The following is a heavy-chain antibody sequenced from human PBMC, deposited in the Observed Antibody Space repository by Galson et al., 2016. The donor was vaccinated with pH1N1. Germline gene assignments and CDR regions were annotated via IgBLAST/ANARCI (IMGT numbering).Heavy chain of an antibody. CDR2: ISGNGGSP. D-gene: IGHD3-16*01. CDR1: EFLVSDRF. Sequence: SLRLSCAASEFLVSDRFMIWVRQAPGKGLEWVSVISGNGGSPFYADSVKGRFTISRDNSKNTLFLQMNSLRVEDTALYYCAKGGSPQTPNDAFDVWGQGSMVTVSS. CDR3: AKGGSPQTPNDAFDV. J-gene: IGHJ3*01. V-gene: IGHV3-23*01.